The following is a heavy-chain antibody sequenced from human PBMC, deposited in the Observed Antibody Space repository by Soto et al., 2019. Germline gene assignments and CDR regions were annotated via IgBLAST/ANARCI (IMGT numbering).Heavy chain of an antibody. V-gene: IGHV4-34*01. J-gene: IGHJ5*02. CDR3: ARSNIVVVVAASNWFDP. CDR2: INHSGST. D-gene: IGHD2-15*01. CDR1: GGSFSGYY. Sequence: SETLSLTCAVYGGSFSGYYWSWIRQPPGKGLEWSGEINHSGSTNYNPSLKSRVTISVDTSKNQFSLKLSSVTAADTAVYYCARSNIVVVVAASNWFDPWGQGTLVTVSS.